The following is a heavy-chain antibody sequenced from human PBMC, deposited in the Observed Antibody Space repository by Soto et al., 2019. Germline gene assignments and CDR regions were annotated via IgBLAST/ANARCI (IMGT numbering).Heavy chain of an antibody. CDR2: ISAYNGNT. CDR3: ARVVGVVPAAMRLNWFDP. Sequence: GASVKVSCKASGYTFTSYGISWVRQAPGQGLEWMGWISAYNGNTNYARKLQGRVTMTTDTSTSTAYMELRSLRSDDTAVYYCARVVGVVPAAMRLNWFDPWGQGTLVTVSS. CDR1: GYTFTSYG. J-gene: IGHJ5*02. V-gene: IGHV1-18*04. D-gene: IGHD2-2*01.